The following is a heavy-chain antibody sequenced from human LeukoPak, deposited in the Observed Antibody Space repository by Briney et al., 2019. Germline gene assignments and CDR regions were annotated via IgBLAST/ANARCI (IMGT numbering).Heavy chain of an antibody. CDR1: GYTFTSYG. Sequence: ASVKVSCKASGYTFTSYGTSWVRQAPGQGLEWMGWISAYNGNTNYAQKLQGRVTMTTDTSTSTAYMELRSLRSDDTAVYYCARSFSNYGDYSRWDFDYWGQGTLVTVSS. CDR3: ARSFSNYGDYSRWDFDY. J-gene: IGHJ4*02. D-gene: IGHD4-17*01. V-gene: IGHV1-18*01. CDR2: ISAYNGNT.